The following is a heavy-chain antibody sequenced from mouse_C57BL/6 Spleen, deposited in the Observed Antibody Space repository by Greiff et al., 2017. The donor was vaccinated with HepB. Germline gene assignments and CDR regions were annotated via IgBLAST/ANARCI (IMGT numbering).Heavy chain of an antibody. CDR2: FYPGSGSI. CDR1: GYTFTEYT. Sequence: QVQLQQSGAELVKPGASVKLSCKASGYTFTEYTIHWVKQRSGQGLEWIGWFYPGSGSIKYNEKFKDKATLTADKSSSTVHMELSRLTSEDSAVYFCERHEGRRFYYGNYDAMDYWGQGTSVTVS. CDR3: ERHEGRRFYYGNYDAMDY. D-gene: IGHD2-1*01. J-gene: IGHJ4*01. V-gene: IGHV1-62-2*01.